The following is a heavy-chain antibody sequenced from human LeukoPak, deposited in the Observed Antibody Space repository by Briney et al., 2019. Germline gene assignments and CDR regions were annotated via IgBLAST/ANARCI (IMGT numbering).Heavy chain of an antibody. D-gene: IGHD6-19*01. CDR3: AIRIAVEFGYSFDP. CDR2: IIRILGRA. J-gene: IGHJ5*02. V-gene: IGHV1-69*02. Sequence: SVKVSCKASGGTFSNYTISWVRQAPGQGLEWMGRIIRILGRANYAHKVQGRVTITADKSTSTAYMELCSLRAQDTAVYYCAIRIAVEFGYSFDPWGQGTLVTVSS. CDR1: GGTFSNYT.